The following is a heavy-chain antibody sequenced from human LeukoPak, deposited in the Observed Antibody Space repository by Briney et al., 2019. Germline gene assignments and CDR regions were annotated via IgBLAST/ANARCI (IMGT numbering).Heavy chain of an antibody. V-gene: IGHV3-73*01. J-gene: IGHJ6*03. Sequence: GGSLRLSCAASGFTFSGSAMHWVRQASGKGLEWVGRIRSKANSYATAYAASVKGRFTISRDDSKNTAYLQMNSLKTEDTAVYYCTRTSGYSSSSGPYYYMDVWGKGTTVTVSS. CDR3: TRTSGYSSSSGPYYYMDV. CDR2: IRSKANSYAT. D-gene: IGHD6-19*01. CDR1: GFTFSGSA.